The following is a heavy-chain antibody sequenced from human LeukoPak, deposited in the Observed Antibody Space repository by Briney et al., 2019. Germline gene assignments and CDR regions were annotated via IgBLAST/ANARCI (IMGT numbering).Heavy chain of an antibody. CDR1: GGTFSSYA. D-gene: IGHD3-22*01. Sequence: GTSVKVSCKASGGTFSSYAISWVRQAPGQGPEWMGRIIPIFGTANYAQKFQGRVTITTDESTSTAYMELSSLRSEDTAVYYCARAGPSMIAPNAFDIWGQGTMVTVSS. J-gene: IGHJ3*02. CDR3: ARAGPSMIAPNAFDI. V-gene: IGHV1-69*05. CDR2: IIPIFGTA.